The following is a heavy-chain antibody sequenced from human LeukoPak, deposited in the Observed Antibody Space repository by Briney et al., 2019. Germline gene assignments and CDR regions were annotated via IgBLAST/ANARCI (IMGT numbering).Heavy chain of an antibody. CDR3: ARAAYYDFWSGSTSNNWFDP. CDR1: GGSFSGYY. Sequence: SETPSLTCAVYGGSFSGYYWSWIRQPPGKGLEWIGEINHSGSTNYNPSLKSRVTISVDTSKNQFSLKLSSVTAADTAVYYCARAAYYDFWSGSTSNNWFDPWGQGTLVTVSS. D-gene: IGHD3-3*01. J-gene: IGHJ5*02. V-gene: IGHV4-34*01. CDR2: INHSGST.